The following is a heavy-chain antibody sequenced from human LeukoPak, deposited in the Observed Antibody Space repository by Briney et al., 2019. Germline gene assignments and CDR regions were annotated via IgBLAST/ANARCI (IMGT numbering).Heavy chain of an antibody. CDR3: AKRSEQWLVNGWFDP. J-gene: IGHJ5*02. CDR1: GFTFSSYA. V-gene: IGHV3-23*01. D-gene: IGHD6-19*01. CDR2: ISGSGGST. Sequence: PGGSLRLSCAASGFTFSSYAMSWVRQAPGKGLERVSAISGSGGSTYYADSVKGRFTISRDNSKNTLYLQMNSLRAEDTAVYYCAKRSEQWLVNGWFDPWGQGTLVTVSS.